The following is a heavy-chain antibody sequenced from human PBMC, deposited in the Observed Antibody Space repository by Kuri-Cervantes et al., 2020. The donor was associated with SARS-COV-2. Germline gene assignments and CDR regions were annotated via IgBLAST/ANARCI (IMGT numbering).Heavy chain of an antibody. V-gene: IGHV1-8*01. CDR2: MNPNSGNT. Sequence: ASVKVSCKVSGYTLTELSMHWVRQAPGKGLEWMGWMNPNSGNTGYVEKFQGRVTMTRNTSISTAYMELSSLRSEDTAVYYCVREGAIFGANWFDPWGQGTPVTVSS. J-gene: IGHJ5*02. CDR3: VREGAIFGANWFDP. CDR1: GYTLTELS. D-gene: IGHD3-3*01.